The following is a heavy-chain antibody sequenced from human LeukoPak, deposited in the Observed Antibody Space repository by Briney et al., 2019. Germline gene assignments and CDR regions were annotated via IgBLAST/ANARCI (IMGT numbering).Heavy chain of an antibody. CDR3: ARGGGNFDY. D-gene: IGHD2-15*01. CDR2: ISSTSTYI. J-gene: IGHJ4*02. V-gene: IGHV3-21*01. Sequence: NPGGSLRLSCAASEFTFSSYTINWVRQAPGKGLEWVSSISSTSTYISYADSVKGRFTISRDNAKNPLYLQMNSLRAEDTAVYYCARGGGNFDYWGQGTLVTVSS. CDR1: EFTFSSYT.